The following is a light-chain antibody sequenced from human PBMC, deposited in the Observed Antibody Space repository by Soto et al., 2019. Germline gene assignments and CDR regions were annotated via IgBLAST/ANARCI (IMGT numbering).Light chain of an antibody. J-gene: IGLJ2*01. CDR1: SSDVGANDF. Sequence: QSALIQPASVSGSPGQSITISCTGTSSDVGANDFVSWYQQHPGKAPKLMIYDVNNRPSGVSNRFSGSKSGNTASLTISGLQAEDEADYYCSSYASSRIYVIFGGGTQLTVL. V-gene: IGLV2-14*03. CDR2: DVN. CDR3: SSYASSRIYVI.